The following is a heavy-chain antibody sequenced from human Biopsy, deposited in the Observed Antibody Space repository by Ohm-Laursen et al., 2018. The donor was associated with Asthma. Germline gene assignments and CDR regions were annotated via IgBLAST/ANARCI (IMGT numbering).Heavy chain of an antibody. J-gene: IGHJ4*02. V-gene: IGHV3-7*01. CDR1: GFTFGNFW. CDR3: ALFVQAEEGVF. CDR2: ITGDGSQK. Sequence: SLRLSCAASGFTFGNFWMSWGRQTPGKGLEWVATITGDGSQKFYVDSVTGRFTISRDNSKNSLYLQMNSLRAEDTAVYLCALFVQAEEGVFWGQGTRVTVSP. D-gene: IGHD2-21*01.